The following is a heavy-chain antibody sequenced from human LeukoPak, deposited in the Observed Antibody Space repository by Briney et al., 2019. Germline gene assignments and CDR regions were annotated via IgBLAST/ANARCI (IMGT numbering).Heavy chain of an antibody. CDR1: GFTFSSYA. CDR2: ISGSGGST. J-gene: IGHJ6*02. CDR3: APRARRYCSSTSCYYYYYGMDV. V-gene: IGHV3-23*01. Sequence: GGSLRLSCAASGFTFSSYAMSWVRQAPGKGLEWVSAISGSGGSTYYADSVKGRFTISRDNSKNTLYLQMNSLRAEDTAVYYCAPRARRYCSSTSCYYYYYGMDVWGQGTTVAVSS. D-gene: IGHD2-2*01.